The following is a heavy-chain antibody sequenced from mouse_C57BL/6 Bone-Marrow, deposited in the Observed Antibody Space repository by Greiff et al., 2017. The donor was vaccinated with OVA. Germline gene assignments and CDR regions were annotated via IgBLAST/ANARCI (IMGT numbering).Heavy chain of an antibody. J-gene: IGHJ4*01. CDR2: ISSGGDYI. CDR3: TRLLDAMDY. Sequence: EVHLVESGEGLVKPGGSLKLSCAASGFTFSSYAMSWVRQTPEKRLEWVAYISSGGDYIYYADTVKGRFTISRDKSRNTLYLQMSSLKSEDTAMYYCTRLLDAMDYWGQGTSVTVSS. V-gene: IGHV5-9-1*02. CDR1: GFTFSSYA. D-gene: IGHD2-1*01.